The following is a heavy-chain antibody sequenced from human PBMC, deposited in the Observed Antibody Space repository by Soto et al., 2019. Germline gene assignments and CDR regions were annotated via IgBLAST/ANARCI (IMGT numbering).Heavy chain of an antibody. CDR1: GFTFNTYA. J-gene: IGHJ2*01. CDR2: MPYDESNE. Sequence: GGSLRLSCAASGFTFNTYAMHWVRQVPDKGPEWVATMPYDESNEYYADSVKGRFTISRDNYKDTLFLQMNSLRTEDTAVYCCARDAKRPSERPVLGRSYDGGSTFPSHFDLWGRGTLVT. CDR3: ARDAKRPSERPVLGRSYDGGSTFPSHFDL. V-gene: IGHV3-30*03. D-gene: IGHD2-15*01.